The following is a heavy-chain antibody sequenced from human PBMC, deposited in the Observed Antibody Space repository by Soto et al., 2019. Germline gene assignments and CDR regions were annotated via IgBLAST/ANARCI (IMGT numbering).Heavy chain of an antibody. CDR2: IIPYNDNT. D-gene: IGHD2-21*01. J-gene: IGHJ6*02. V-gene: IGHV1-18*01. CDR3: ARKPYSHYYGMDV. Sequence: EASVKVSCKASGYIFSDYGINWVRLAPGQGLEWMGWIIPYNDNTKYAENFQGRVTLTTDTSTNTVNMELRSLTPDDTGVYFCARKPYSHYYGMDVWGQGTSVTVSS. CDR1: GYIFSDYG.